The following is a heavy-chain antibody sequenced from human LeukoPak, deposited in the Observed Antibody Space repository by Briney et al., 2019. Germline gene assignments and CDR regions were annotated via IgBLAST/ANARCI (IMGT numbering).Heavy chain of an antibody. CDR3: ARGLYYYDSSGYYYVEWGIDY. J-gene: IGHJ4*02. CDR1: GYTFTGYY. CDR2: INPNSGGT. D-gene: IGHD3-22*01. V-gene: IGHV1-2*02. Sequence: ASVKVSCKASGYTFTGYYMHWVRQAPGQGLEWMGWINPNSGGTNYAQKFQGRVTMTRDTAISTAYMELSRLRSDDTAVYYCARGLYYYDSSGYYYVEWGIDYWGQGTLVTVSS.